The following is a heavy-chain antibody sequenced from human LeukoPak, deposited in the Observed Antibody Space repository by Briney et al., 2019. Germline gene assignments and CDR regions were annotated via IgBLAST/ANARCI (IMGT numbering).Heavy chain of an antibody. CDR1: GGSISSYY. CDR3: ARQSSYYYYYMDV. Sequence: SETLSLTCTVSGGSISSYYWSWIRQPPGKGLEWIGYIYYSGSTNYNPSLKSRVTISVDTSKNQSSLKLSSVTAADTAVYYCARQSSYYYYYMDVWGKGTTVTVSS. V-gene: IGHV4-59*01. CDR2: IYYSGST. J-gene: IGHJ6*03.